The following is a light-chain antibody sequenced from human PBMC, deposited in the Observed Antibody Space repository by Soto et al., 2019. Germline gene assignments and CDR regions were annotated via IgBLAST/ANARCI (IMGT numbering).Light chain of an antibody. CDR3: CSNAGSYEV. Sequence: QSVLTQPRSVSGSPGQSVTISCTGTSSDVGGYNYVSWYQQHPGKAPKGMIYDVSERPSGVPARFSGSKSGNTASLTISGLQAEAEADYYCCSNAGSYEVFGGGTKLTVL. J-gene: IGLJ2*01. CDR2: DVS. V-gene: IGLV2-11*01. CDR1: SSDVGGYNY.